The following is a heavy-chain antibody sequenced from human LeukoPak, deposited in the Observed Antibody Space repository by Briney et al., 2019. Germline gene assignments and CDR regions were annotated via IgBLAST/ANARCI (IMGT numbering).Heavy chain of an antibody. CDR3: ARVVNWFDP. Sequence: GESLRLSCAVSGFSFSNYWMHWVRQDPGKGLVWVSYISSDGSVTKYAASVKGRFTISRDNAKNSLYLQMNSLRAEDTAVYYCARVVNWFDPWGQGTLVTVSS. CDR2: ISSDGSVT. V-gene: IGHV3-74*03. CDR1: GFSFSNYW. D-gene: IGHD2-15*01. J-gene: IGHJ5*02.